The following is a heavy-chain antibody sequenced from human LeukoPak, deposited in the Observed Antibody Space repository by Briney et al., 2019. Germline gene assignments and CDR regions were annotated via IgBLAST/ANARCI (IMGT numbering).Heavy chain of an antibody. V-gene: IGHV1-2*02. CDR1: GYTFTGYY. CDR3: ARGRRDGYNYHYFDY. J-gene: IGHJ4*02. CDR2: INPNSGGT. D-gene: IGHD5-24*01. Sequence: GASVKVSCKASGYTFTGYYMHWVRQAPGQGLEWMGWINPNSGGTNYAQKFQGRVTMTRDTSISTAYMELSRLRSDDTAVYYCARGRRDGYNYHYFDYWGQGTLATVSS.